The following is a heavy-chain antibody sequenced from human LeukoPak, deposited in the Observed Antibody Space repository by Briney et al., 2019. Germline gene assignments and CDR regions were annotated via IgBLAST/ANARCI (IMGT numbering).Heavy chain of an antibody. D-gene: IGHD2-2*02. CDR2: IIPIPGIV. CDR3: ARDRGYCSSTSCYSD. V-gene: IGHV1-69*04. J-gene: IGHJ4*02. CDR1: GGTFTSYA. Sequence: SVKVSCKASGGTFTSYAFSWLRQAPGQGLEWMGRIIPIPGIVNYAQKFQGRVTITADKSTSTAYMELSSLRSEDTAVYYCARDRGYCSSTSCYSDWGQGTLVTVSS.